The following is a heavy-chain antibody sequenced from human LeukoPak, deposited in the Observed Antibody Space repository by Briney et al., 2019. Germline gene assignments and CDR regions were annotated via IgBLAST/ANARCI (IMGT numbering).Heavy chain of an antibody. CDR1: GFTFSSYG. D-gene: IGHD3-22*01. J-gene: IGHJ4*02. V-gene: IGHV3-30*03. CDR3: VRDWGYDSSGYWQKYFDT. Sequence: PGRSLRLSCEASGFTFSSYGMHWVRQAPGKGLEWVAFISYDGSNKYYADSVKGRFTISRDNYKNTLYLQMNSLRAEDTAVYYCVRDWGYDSSGYWQKYFDTWGQGTLVTVSS. CDR2: ISYDGSNK.